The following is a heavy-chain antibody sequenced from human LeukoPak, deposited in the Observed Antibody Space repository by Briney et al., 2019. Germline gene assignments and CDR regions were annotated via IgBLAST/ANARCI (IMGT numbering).Heavy chain of an antibody. CDR3: ARLVDYGSGSH. D-gene: IGHD3-10*01. V-gene: IGHV4-39*01. CDR2: IYYTGST. Sequence: GSLRLSCAASGFTFSSYEMNWVRQPPGKGLEWIGSIYYTGSTYYNPSLKSRVTISVDTSKNQFSLKLRSVTAADTAVYYCARLVDYGSGSHWGQGTLVIVSS. CDR1: GFTFSSYE. J-gene: IGHJ4*02.